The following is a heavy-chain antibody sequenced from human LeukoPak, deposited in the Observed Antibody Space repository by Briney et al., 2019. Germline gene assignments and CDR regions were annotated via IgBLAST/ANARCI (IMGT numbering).Heavy chain of an antibody. V-gene: IGHV4-34*01. CDR1: GCCFSGYY. Sequence: SETLSLTCTLYGCCFSGYYLSWVRQPPGKGLEWIGEINHSGSTNYNPSLKSRVTISVDTSKNQFSLKLSSVTAADTAVYYCAGAFSRLGSMNYPRGYWGPGALVTVSS. J-gene: IGHJ4*02. CDR3: AGAFSRLGSMNYPRGY. CDR2: INHSGST. D-gene: IGHD2/OR15-2a*01.